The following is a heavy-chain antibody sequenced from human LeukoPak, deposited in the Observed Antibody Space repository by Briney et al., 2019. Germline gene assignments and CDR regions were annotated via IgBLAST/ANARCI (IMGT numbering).Heavy chain of an antibody. CDR1: GGSISSSSYY. D-gene: IGHD3-22*01. Sequence: SETLSLTCTVSGGSISSSSYYWGWIRQPPGKGLEWIGSIYYSGSTYYNPSLKSRVTISVDTSKNQFSLKLSSVTAADTAVYYCARGSEDYYDSSGYLDYWGQGTLVTVSS. CDR2: IYYSGST. J-gene: IGHJ4*02. CDR3: ARGSEDYYDSSGYLDY. V-gene: IGHV4-39*01.